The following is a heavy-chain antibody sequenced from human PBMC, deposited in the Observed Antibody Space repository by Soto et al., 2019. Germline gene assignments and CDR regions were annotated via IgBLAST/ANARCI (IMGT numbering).Heavy chain of an antibody. CDR3: ARSGSSTSCYDY. CDR1: GFTFSDHY. Sequence: EVQLVESGGGLVQPGGSLRLSCAASGFTFSDHYIDWVRQAPGTGLEWVGRTRNKANSYSTYYAASVKGRFTISRDDSKNSLYLQMDSLKTEATAIYYCARSGSSTSCYDYWGQGTLVTVSS. D-gene: IGHD2-2*01. CDR2: TRNKANSYST. J-gene: IGHJ4*02. V-gene: IGHV3-72*01.